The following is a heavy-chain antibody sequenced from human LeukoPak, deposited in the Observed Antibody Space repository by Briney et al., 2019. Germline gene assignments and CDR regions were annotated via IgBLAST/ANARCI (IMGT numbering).Heavy chain of an antibody. CDR3: ARVFREGSYYSYAMDV. D-gene: IGHD3-10*01. V-gene: IGHV3-23*01. J-gene: IGHJ6*02. CDR2: VSGGGGST. CDR1: GFTFSSYW. Sequence: PGGSLRLSCAASGFTFSSYWMSWVRQAPGKGLEWVSGVSGGGGSTYYAASVKGRFTISRDNSKNTLYLQVNSLRAEDTAVYYCARVFREGSYYSYAMDVWGQGTTVTVSS.